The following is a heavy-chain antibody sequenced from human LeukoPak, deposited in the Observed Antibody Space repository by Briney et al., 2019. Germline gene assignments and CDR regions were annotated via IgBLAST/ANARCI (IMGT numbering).Heavy chain of an antibody. CDR3: ARGFFDNYFDY. CDR2: INPNSGGT. CDR1: GYTFTGYY. Sequence: ASVKVSCKASGYTFTGYYMHWGRQAPGQGLEWMGWINPNSGGTNYAQKFQGRVTMTRDTSISTAYMELSRLTSDDTAVYFCARGFFDNYFDYWGQGTLVTVSS. V-gene: IGHV1-2*02. D-gene: IGHD3/OR15-3a*01. J-gene: IGHJ4*02.